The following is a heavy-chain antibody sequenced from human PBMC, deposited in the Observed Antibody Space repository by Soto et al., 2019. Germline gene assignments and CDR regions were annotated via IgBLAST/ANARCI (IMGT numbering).Heavy chain of an antibody. Sequence: GGSLRLSCAASGFTFNNYNMNWVRQAPGKGLEWVSYISSNSTIYYADSVKGRFTISRDNAKNSLYLQMNSLRDEDTAVYYCAREVCSSTTCYSTSPAYGMDVWGQGTTVTVSS. CDR3: AREVCSSTTCYSTSPAYGMDV. CDR2: ISSNSTI. J-gene: IGHJ6*02. V-gene: IGHV3-48*02. D-gene: IGHD2-2*01. CDR1: GFTFNNYN.